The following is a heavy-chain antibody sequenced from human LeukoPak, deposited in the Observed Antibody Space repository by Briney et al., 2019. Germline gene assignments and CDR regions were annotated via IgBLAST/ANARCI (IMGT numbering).Heavy chain of an antibody. CDR1: GFTFNKYA. D-gene: IGHD4/OR15-4a*01. CDR3: ARRAGAYSHPYDY. Sequence: GGSLRLSCVASGFTFNKYALHWVRQAPGKGLEWVAIISPDGRNKASADSVKGRFSISRDNSKNTLYLQMNSLRAEDTAVYYCARRAGAYSHPYDYWGQGTLVTVSS. CDR2: ISPDGRNK. J-gene: IGHJ4*02. V-gene: IGHV3-30*14.